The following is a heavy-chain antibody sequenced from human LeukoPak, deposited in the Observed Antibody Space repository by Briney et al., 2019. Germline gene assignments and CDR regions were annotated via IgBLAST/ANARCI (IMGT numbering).Heavy chain of an antibody. CDR1: GFTFSNYW. Sequence: GSLRLFCGASGFTFSNYWMTWVRQAPGKGLEWVANINEDGKKKNYVDSVKGRFTISRDNTENSLFLQMNSLRAEDTAVYYCARDTYGDGDYWGQGTLVTVSS. D-gene: IGHD2-8*01. CDR3: ARDTYGDGDY. CDR2: INEDGKKK. J-gene: IGHJ4*02. V-gene: IGHV3-7*01.